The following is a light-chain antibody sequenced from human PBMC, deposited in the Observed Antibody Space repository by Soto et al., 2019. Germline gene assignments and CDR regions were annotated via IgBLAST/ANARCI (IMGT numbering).Light chain of an antibody. CDR1: QSISSW. V-gene: IGKV1-5*03. J-gene: IGKJ2*01. Sequence: DIQMTQSPSTLSASVGDRVTITCRASQSISSWLAWYQQKPGKAPKLLIYKASSLESGVPSRFSGSGSATDFTLTISSLQPDDFATYYCQQYNSLYPFGQGTKLEIK. CDR3: QQYNSLYP. CDR2: KAS.